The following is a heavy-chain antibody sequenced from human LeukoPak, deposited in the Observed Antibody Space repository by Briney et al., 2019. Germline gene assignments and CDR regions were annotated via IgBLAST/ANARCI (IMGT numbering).Heavy chain of an antibody. D-gene: IGHD5-12*01. CDR1: GFTFSDYY. V-gene: IGHV3-11*04. Sequence: GGSLRLSCAASGFTFSDYYMSWIRQAPGKGLEWVSYISSSGSTIYYADSVKGRFTISRDNAKNSLYLQMNSLRAEDTAVYYCAGSSGYDATELDYWGQGTLVTVSS. CDR3: AGSSGYDATELDY. J-gene: IGHJ4*02. CDR2: ISSSGSTI.